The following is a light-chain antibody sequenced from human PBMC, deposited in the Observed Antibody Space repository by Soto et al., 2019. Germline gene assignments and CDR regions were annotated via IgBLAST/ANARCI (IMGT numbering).Light chain of an antibody. Sequence: EIVLTQSPGTLSLSPGERATLSCRPSQSVNSNYLAWYQQKPGQAPRLLIYGASSRATGIPDGFSGSGSGTDFTLTISRLEPEDFAVYYCQQYGSSRTFGQGTRWIS. CDR1: QSVNSNY. CDR3: QQYGSSRT. J-gene: IGKJ1*01. V-gene: IGKV3-20*01. CDR2: GAS.